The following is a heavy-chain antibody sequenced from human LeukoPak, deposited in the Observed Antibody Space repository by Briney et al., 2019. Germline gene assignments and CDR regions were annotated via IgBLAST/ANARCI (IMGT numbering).Heavy chain of an antibody. V-gene: IGHV3-23*01. J-gene: IGHJ4*02. CDR2: ISGSGGST. Sequence: GGSLRLSCAASGFTFSSYATSWVRQAPGKGLEWVSAISGSGGSTYYADSVKGRFTISRDNSKNTLYLQMNSLRAEDTAVYYCAKYRDYGRHLDYWGQGTLVTVSS. CDR3: AKYRDYGRHLDY. CDR1: GFTFSSYA. D-gene: IGHD4-17*01.